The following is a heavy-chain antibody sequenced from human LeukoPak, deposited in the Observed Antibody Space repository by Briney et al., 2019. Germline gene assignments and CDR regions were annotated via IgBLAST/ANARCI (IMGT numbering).Heavy chain of an antibody. CDR1: GFTFSNYA. J-gene: IGHJ4*02. CDR3: AKDLYSSGWYSPPAPFDY. V-gene: IGHV3-23*01. D-gene: IGHD6-19*01. Sequence: GGSLRLSCAASGFTFSNYAMSWVRQAPGKGLEWVSTISGGGGSTYYADSVKGRFTISRDNSKNTLYLQMNSLRAEDTAVYYCAKDLYSSGWYSPPAPFDYWGQGTLVTVSS. CDR2: ISGGGGST.